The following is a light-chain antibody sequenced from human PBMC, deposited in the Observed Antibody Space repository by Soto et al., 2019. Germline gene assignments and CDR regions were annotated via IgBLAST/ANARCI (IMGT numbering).Light chain of an antibody. CDR3: QQYNVYWS. V-gene: IGKV1-5*01. J-gene: IGKJ1*01. CDR2: DAS. CDR1: QSISIY. Sequence: DIHMTQSPSSLSASVGDRVPLTCRASQSISIYLNWYQQKPGNAPKLLIYDASSLESGVPSRFSGSGSGTEFTLTISSLQPDDFATYYCQQYNVYWSFGPGTKVDIK.